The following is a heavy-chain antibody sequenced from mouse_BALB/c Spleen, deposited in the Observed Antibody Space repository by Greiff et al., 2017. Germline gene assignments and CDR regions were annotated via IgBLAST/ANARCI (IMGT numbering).Heavy chain of an antibody. CDR3: ARGEGFYGPWFAY. Sequence: QVQLKQSGPGLVAPSQSLSITCTVSGFSLTGYGVNWVRQPPGKGLEWLGMIWGDGSTDYNSALKSRLSISKDNSKSQVFLKMNSLQTDDTARYYCARGEGFYGPWFAYWGQGTLVTVSA. CDR1: GFSLTGYG. J-gene: IGHJ3*01. D-gene: IGHD1-1*02. CDR2: IWGDGST. V-gene: IGHV2-6-7*01.